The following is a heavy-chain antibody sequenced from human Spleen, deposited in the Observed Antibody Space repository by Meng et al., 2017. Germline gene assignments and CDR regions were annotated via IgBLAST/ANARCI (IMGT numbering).Heavy chain of an antibody. D-gene: IGHD5-18*01. CDR3: ARVGSYGYLGYFDY. J-gene: IGHJ4*02. V-gene: IGHV4-34*01. CDR2: INHSGST. Sequence: VHLHEGGAALLKPSETLSLPCGVYGGSFSGYYWSWIRQPPGKGLEWIGEINHSGSTNYNPSLRSRVTMSLDTSKNQFSLKLSSVAAADTGLYYCARVGSYGYLGYFDYWGQGTLVTVSS. CDR1: GGSFSGYY.